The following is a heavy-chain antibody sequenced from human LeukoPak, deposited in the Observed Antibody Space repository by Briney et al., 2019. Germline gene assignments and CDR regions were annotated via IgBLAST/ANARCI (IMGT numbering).Heavy chain of an antibody. V-gene: IGHV1-69*06. J-gene: IGHJ3*02. CDR3: AGHYYDSSGYYVDAFDI. Sequence: GASVKVSCKASGGTFSGYAISWVRQAPGQGLEWMGGIIPIFGTANYAQKFQGRVTITADKSTTTAYMELSGLRSEDTAVYYCAGHYYDSSGYYVDAFDIWGQGTMVTVSS. CDR1: GGTFSGYA. CDR2: IIPIFGTA. D-gene: IGHD3-22*01.